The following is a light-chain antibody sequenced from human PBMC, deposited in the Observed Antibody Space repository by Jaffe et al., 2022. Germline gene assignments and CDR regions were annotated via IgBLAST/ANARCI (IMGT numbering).Light chain of an antibody. Sequence: VMTQTPLSLSVTPGQPASISCRSSQSLLHSQGKTYLYWFLQKPGQSPQLLIYEASSRFSGVPDRFSGSGSGTDFTLKISRVEAEDVGIYYCLQGTHFPRTFGPGTKVEIK. CDR1: QSLLHSQGKTY. CDR3: LQGTHFPRT. J-gene: IGKJ1*01. CDR2: EAS. V-gene: IGKV2-29*02.